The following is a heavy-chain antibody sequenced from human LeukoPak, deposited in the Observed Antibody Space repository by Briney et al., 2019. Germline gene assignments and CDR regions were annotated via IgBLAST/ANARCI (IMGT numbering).Heavy chain of an antibody. J-gene: IGHJ1*01. Sequence: GGSLRLSCAASGFSFSSYAMGWVRQAPGKGLEWVSSISGTGGRTYYTDSVKGRFTISRDNSRNTLSLQMNSLRVEDTAVYFCAKGPYSDSSEWFQYWGQGTLVTVSS. CDR1: GFSFSSYA. V-gene: IGHV3-23*01. CDR2: ISGTGGRT. CDR3: AKGPYSDSSEWFQY. D-gene: IGHD6-13*01.